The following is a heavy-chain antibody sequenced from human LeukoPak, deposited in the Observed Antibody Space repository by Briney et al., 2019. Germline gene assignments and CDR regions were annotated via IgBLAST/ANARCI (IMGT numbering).Heavy chain of an antibody. CDR1: GYSFSSYG. CDR3: ARGYVDPPGY. D-gene: IGHD5-18*01. J-gene: IGHJ4*02. V-gene: IGHV1-18*04. CDR2: ISAYYGDT. Sequence: ASVKVSCKAFGYSFSSYGISWVRQAPGQGLEWMGWISAYYGDTKYAQKLRDRLTMTTDTYTSTAYMELRSLTSDDTAVYYCARGYVDPPGYWGQGTLVTVSS.